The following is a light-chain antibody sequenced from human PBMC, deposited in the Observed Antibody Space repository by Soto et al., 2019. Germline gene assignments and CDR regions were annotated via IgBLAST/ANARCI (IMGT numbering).Light chain of an antibody. V-gene: IGLV2-11*01. CDR2: DVS. CDR3: SSYTSSSTYV. J-gene: IGLJ1*01. Sequence: QSSLTQPRSVSGSPGQSVTISCTGTSSYVGGYNYVSWYQQHPGKAPKLMIYDVSKRPSGVPDRFSGSRSGKTASLTISGLQAEDEADYYCSSYTSSSTYVFGPGTKVTVL. CDR1: SSYVGGYNY.